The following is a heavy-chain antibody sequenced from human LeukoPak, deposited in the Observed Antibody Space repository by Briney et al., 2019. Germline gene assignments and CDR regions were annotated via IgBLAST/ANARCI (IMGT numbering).Heavy chain of an antibody. V-gene: IGHV3-30*02. J-gene: IGHJ3*01. Sequence: GGSLRLSCAPPGFTFSSYGMHWVRQAPGKGLEWVAFIRYDGSNKYYADSVKGRFTISRDNSKNTLYLQMNSLRAEDTALYYCARDPPPSTTVVRGIRAFDLWGQGTMVTVSS. CDR1: GFTFSSYG. D-gene: IGHD3-10*01. CDR3: ARDPPPSTTVVRGIRAFDL. CDR2: IRYDGSNK.